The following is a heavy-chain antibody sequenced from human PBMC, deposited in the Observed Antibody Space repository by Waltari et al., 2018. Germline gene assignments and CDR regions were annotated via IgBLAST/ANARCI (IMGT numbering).Heavy chain of an antibody. Sequence: QVQLVQSGAEVKKPGSSVKVSCKASGGTFSSYAISWVRQAPGQGLEWLGGIIPIFGTANYAQKFQGRVTITADESTSTAYMELSSLRSEDTAVYYCARALRLLWFGESAYNWFDPWGQGTLVTVSS. V-gene: IGHV1-69*01. CDR2: IIPIFGTA. CDR3: ARALRLLWFGESAYNWFDP. J-gene: IGHJ5*02. CDR1: GGTFSSYA. D-gene: IGHD3-10*01.